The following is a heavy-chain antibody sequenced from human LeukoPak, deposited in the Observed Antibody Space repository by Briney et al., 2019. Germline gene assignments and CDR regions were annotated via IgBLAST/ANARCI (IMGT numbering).Heavy chain of an antibody. CDR2: INPSGGST. Sequence: ASVKVSCKASGYTFTSYYMHWVRQASGQGLEWMGIINPSGGSTSYAQKFQGRVTMTRDTSTSTVYMELSSLRSEDTAVYYCASHHPYYYDSSGHHAFDIWGQGTMVTVSS. CDR1: GYTFTSYY. D-gene: IGHD3-22*01. J-gene: IGHJ3*02. CDR3: ASHHPYYYDSSGHHAFDI. V-gene: IGHV1-46*01.